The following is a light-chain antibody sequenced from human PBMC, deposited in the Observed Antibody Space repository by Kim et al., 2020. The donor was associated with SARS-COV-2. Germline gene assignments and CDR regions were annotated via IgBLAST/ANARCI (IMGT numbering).Light chain of an antibody. CDR1: QSVSSN. CDR2: GAS. CDR3: QQYNNWQT. Sequence: LSVSPGERATLSGRASQSVSSNLAWYQQKPGQAPSLLIYGASTRAAGIPARFSGSGSGTEFTLTISSLQSEDFAVYYCQQYNNWQTFGQGTKLEI. V-gene: IGKV3-15*01. J-gene: IGKJ2*01.